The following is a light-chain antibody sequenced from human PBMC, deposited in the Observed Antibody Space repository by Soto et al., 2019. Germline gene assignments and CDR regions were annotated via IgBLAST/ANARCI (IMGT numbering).Light chain of an antibody. CDR2: GAS. Sequence: EIVMTQSPATLSVSPGERVILSCRASQSVSDNLAWYQQKPGQAPRLLIYGASTRATTIPPRFSGSGSGTEFTLTISSLPSEDFAVYYCQQANNWPYTFGQGTRLDTK. CDR1: QSVSDN. J-gene: IGKJ2*01. V-gene: IGKV3-15*01. CDR3: QQANNWPYT.